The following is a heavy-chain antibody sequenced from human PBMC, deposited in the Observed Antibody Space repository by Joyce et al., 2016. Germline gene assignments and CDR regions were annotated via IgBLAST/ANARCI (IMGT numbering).Heavy chain of an antibody. Sequence: QVQLMESGGGVVQPGTSLRLSCAASGFNFNNYGMYWVRQTPGEGLQWLAFTSYDGSRQYYADSVKGRFFISRDNFKNTLYLDIDRLTVDDTAIYFCAKVRTIFGVAHKYYFDSWGQGTAVTVSS. D-gene: IGHD3-3*02. V-gene: IGHV3-30*18. CDR3: AKVRTIFGVAHKYYFDS. J-gene: IGHJ4*02. CDR2: TSYDGSRQ. CDR1: GFNFNNYG.